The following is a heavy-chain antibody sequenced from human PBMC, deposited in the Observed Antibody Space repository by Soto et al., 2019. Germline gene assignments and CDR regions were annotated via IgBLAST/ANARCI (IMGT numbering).Heavy chain of an antibody. CDR2: IIPILGIA. CDR1: GGTFRSYT. CDR3: ARGVRGRFDY. Sequence: QVQLLQSGAEVKKPGSSVKVSCKASGGTFRSYTISWVRQAPGQGLEWMGRIIPILGIANYAKKFQGRVTITADKSTSTAYMELSSLRSEDTAVYYCARGVRGRFDYWGQGTLVTVSS. J-gene: IGHJ4*02. V-gene: IGHV1-69*02. D-gene: IGHD3-10*01.